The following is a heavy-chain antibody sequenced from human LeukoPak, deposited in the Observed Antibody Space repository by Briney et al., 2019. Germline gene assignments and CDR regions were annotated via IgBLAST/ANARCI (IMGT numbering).Heavy chain of an antibody. CDR2: ISSSGSTI. CDR1: GFTFSDYY. Sequence: GGSLRLSCAASGFTFSDYYMSWIRQAPGKGLEGVSYISSSGSTIYYADSVKGRFTISRDNAKNSLYLQMNSLRAEDTAVYYCARDPSNYYYYGMDVWGQGTTVTVSS. V-gene: IGHV3-11*01. J-gene: IGHJ6*02. CDR3: ARDPSNYYYYGMDV.